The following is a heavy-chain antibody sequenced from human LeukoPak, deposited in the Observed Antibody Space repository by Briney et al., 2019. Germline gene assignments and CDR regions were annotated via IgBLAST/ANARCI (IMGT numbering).Heavy chain of an antibody. CDR3: AREGLNYFDY. Sequence: GGSLRLSCAASGFTFDDYAMHWVRQAPGKGLEWVSGISWNSGSIGYADSVKGRFTISRDNSKNTLYLQMNSLRAEDTAVYYCAREGLNYFDYWGQGTLVTVSS. CDR2: ISWNSGSI. V-gene: IGHV3-9*01. D-gene: IGHD3/OR15-3a*01. J-gene: IGHJ4*02. CDR1: GFTFDDYA.